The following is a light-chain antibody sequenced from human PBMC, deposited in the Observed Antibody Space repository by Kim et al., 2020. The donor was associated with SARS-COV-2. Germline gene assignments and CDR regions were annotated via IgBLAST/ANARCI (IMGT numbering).Light chain of an antibody. J-gene: IGLJ1*01. V-gene: IGLV3-25*03. CDR2: KDT. CDR1: ALPKQY. Sequence: SYELRQPPSVSVSPGQTARITCSGDALPKQYAYWYQHKPGQAPLQVIYKDTERPSGIPERFSSSSSGTTVTLTITAAQTEDEADYYCQSADITGTFYVFGTGTKVTVL. CDR3: QSADITGTFYV.